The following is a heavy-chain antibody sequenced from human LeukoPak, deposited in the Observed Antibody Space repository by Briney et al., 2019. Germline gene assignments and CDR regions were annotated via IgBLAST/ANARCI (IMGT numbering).Heavy chain of an antibody. CDR3: ARGAEQHYDFWSGYSPYYMDV. D-gene: IGHD3-3*01. J-gene: IGHJ6*03. Sequence: SETLSLTCTVSGGSISSSSYYWGWIRQPPGKGLEWIGSIYYSGSTYYNPSLKSRVTISVDTSKNQFSLKLSSVTAADTAVYYCARGAEQHYDFWSGYSPYYMDVWGKGTTVTVSS. V-gene: IGHV4-39*01. CDR1: GGSISSSSYY. CDR2: IYYSGST.